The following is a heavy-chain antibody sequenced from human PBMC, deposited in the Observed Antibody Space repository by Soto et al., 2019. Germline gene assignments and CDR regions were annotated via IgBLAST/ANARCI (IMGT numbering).Heavy chain of an antibody. D-gene: IGHD3-9*01. CDR3: ARDPAVRGDILTGSPDY. J-gene: IGHJ4*02. V-gene: IGHV3-30-3*01. CDR1: GFTFSSYA. CDR2: ISYDGSNK. Sequence: QVQLVESGGGVVQPGRSLRLSCAASGFTFSSYAMHWVRQAPGKGLEWVAVISYDGSNKYYADSVKGRFTISRDNSKNTLYLQMNSLRAGVTAVYYCARDPAVRGDILTGSPDYWGQGTLVTVSS.